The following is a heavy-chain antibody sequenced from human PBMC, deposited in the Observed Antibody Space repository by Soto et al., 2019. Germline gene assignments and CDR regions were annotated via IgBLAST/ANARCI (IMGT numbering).Heavy chain of an antibody. D-gene: IGHD5-18*01. CDR3: VGRLTALHNDSEF. J-gene: IGHJ4*02. Sequence: SETLSLTCTVSGDSISSATHYWNWILHHPGKGLEWIGYVSSSVNSYYSPSLKSRVFMSLDTSKNLFSLKLSSVTAADTAIYYCVGRLTALHNDSEFWGKGNHLIVSP. CDR2: VSSSVNS. CDR1: GDSISSATHY. V-gene: IGHV4-31*03.